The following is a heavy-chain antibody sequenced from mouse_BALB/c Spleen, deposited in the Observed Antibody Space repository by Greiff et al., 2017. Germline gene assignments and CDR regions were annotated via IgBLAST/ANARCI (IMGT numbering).Heavy chain of an antibody. CDR2: IDPETGGT. J-gene: IGHJ2*01. V-gene: IGHV1-15*01. CDR3: TRLRYDARGD. CDR1: GYTFTDYE. Sequence: VQLQQSGAELVRPGASVTLSCKASGYTFTDYEMHWVKQTPVHGLEWIGAIDPETGGTAYNQKFKGKATLTADKSSSTAYMELRSLTSEDSAVYYCTRLRYDARGDWGQGTTLTVSS. D-gene: IGHD2-14*01.